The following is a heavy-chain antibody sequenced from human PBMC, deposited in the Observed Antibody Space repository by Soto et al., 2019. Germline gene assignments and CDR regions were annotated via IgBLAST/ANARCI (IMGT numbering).Heavy chain of an antibody. V-gene: IGHV3-49*03. CDR1: GFTFGDYY. CDR2: IRSKAYGGTV. Sequence: GGSLRLSCTASGFTFGDYYMNWFRQAPGKGLEWVGFIRSKAYGGTVVYAASVKGRFTISRDDSKSIAYLQMNSLKTEDTAVYYCSTNYYDSRGYDNWFDPWGQGTLVTVSS. CDR3: STNYYDSRGYDNWFDP. D-gene: IGHD3-22*01. J-gene: IGHJ5*02.